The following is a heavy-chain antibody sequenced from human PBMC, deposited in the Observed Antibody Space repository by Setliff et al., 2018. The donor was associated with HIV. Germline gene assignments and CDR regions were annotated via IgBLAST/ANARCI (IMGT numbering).Heavy chain of an antibody. Sequence: GASVKVSCKASGGGFSNHAITWVRQAPGQGLEWMGVIIPIFTTTDYAQKFRGRLTINADESTDTAYMELRSLRSADTAICYCATLNEYAYQTGGWFDPWGQGTPVTVSS. J-gene: IGHJ5*02. V-gene: IGHV1-69*13. CDR3: ATLNEYAYQTGGWFDP. D-gene: IGHD3-16*01. CDR2: IIPIFTTT. CDR1: GGGFSNHA.